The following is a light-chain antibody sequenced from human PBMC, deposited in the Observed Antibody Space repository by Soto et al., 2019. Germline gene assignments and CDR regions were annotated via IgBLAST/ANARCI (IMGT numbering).Light chain of an antibody. CDR3: TSYSRSSSYVV. Sequence: QSVLTQPASVSGFPGQSITISCTGTSSDVGDYKYVCWYQQLPGRAPRLMIYEVSNRPSGVSNRFSGSKSGNTASLTISGLQAEDEGDYYCTSYSRSSSYVVFGGGTKLTDL. CDR1: SSDVGDYKY. J-gene: IGLJ2*01. CDR2: EVS. V-gene: IGLV2-14*01.